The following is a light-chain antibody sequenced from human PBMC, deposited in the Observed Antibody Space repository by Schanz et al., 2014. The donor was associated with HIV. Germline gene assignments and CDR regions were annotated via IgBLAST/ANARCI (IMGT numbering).Light chain of an antibody. CDR3: QQYDRSPYT. V-gene: IGKV3-20*01. J-gene: IGKJ4*01. CDR1: QSVSSSY. CDR2: RSS. Sequence: EIVLTQSPGSLSLSPGGRATLSCRASQSVSSSYLAWYQQKPGQAPRLLIYRSSRRATGIPDRFSGSGSGTDFTLTISRLEPEDFAVYYCQQYDRSPYTFGGGTKVEIK.